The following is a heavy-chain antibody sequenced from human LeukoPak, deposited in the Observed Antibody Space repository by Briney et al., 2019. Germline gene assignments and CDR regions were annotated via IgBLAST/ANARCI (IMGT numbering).Heavy chain of an antibody. CDR1: GYTFTSYW. V-gene: IGHV5-51*01. J-gene: IGHJ5*02. Sequence: GESLKISCKASGYTFTSYWIGWVRQMPGKGLEWMGIIFPGDSDTRYSPSFQGQVTMSADKSITTAYLQWSSLKASDTAIYYCARHGERGNWFDPWGQGTLVTVSS. CDR3: ARHGERGNWFDP. CDR2: IFPGDSDT.